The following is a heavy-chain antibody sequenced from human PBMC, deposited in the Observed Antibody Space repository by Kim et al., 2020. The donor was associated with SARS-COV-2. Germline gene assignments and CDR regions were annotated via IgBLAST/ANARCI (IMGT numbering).Heavy chain of an antibody. CDR1: GFTFSSYA. CDR3: AKGRYCSSTSCYPVDY. D-gene: IGHD2-2*01. Sequence: GGSLRLSCEASGFTFSSYAMSWGRQAPGKGLEWVSAISGSGGSTYYADSVKGRFTISRDNSKNTLYLQMNSLIAEDTAVYYCAKGRYCSSTSCYPVDYWGPGALVSVSS. J-gene: IGHJ4*02. V-gene: IGHV3-23*01. CDR2: ISGSGGST.